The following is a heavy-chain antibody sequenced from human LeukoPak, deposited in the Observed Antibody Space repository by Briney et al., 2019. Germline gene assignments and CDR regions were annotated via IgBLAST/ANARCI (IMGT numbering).Heavy chain of an antibody. CDR1: GFSVGNNY. D-gene: IGHD6-13*01. CDR2: IYSGGST. Sequence: GGSLRLSCAASGFSVGNNYMSWVRQAPGKGLEWVSVIYSGGSTNYADSVKGRFTISRDNSKNTLYLQMNSLRAEDTAVYYCATDPPGQAAGGTRWGQGTLVTVSS. V-gene: IGHV3-53*01. CDR3: ATDPPGQAAGGTR. J-gene: IGHJ4*02.